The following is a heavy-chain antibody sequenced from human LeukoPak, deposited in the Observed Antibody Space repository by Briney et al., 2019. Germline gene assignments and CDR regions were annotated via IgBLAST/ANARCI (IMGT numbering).Heavy chain of an antibody. Sequence: GGSLRLSCAASGLTFRSYWMTWVRQAPGKRLEWVANIKEDGSGKYYVDSVKGRFTISRDNAKNSLYLQMNSLRAEDTAVYYCARDTGCSGGSCYSLYDYWGQGTLVTVSS. J-gene: IGHJ4*02. V-gene: IGHV3-7*01. D-gene: IGHD2-15*01. CDR2: IKEDGSGK. CDR1: GLTFRSYW. CDR3: ARDTGCSGGSCYSLYDY.